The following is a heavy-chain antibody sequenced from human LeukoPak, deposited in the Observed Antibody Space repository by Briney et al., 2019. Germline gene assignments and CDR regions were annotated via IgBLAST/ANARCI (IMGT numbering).Heavy chain of an antibody. CDR1: GGSISNSDYH. V-gene: IGHV4-39*02. CDR2: IYYTGIT. CDR3: ARDWAGSGSFPL. D-gene: IGHD3-10*01. Sequence: PSETLSLTCTVSGGSISNSDYHWGWFRQPPGKGLEVIGTIYYTGITYYTSSFKSRVTMSVDTSSNQFSMRLSSVTAADTAVYYCARDWAGSGSFPLWGQGTLVTVSS. J-gene: IGHJ4*02.